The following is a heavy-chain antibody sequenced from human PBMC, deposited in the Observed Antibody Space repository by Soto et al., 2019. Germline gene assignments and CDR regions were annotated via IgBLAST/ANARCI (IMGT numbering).Heavy chain of an antibody. Sequence: EVQLVESGGGLVQPGGSLRLSCAASGFTFSSYWMHWVRQAPGKGLMWVSRIKSDGSGTYYADSVKGRLTISRDNAKNRRYLQMNSLRAEDTAVHFCARGDGDYYDGNGYLGRHWGQGTLVTVSS. D-gene: IGHD3-22*01. J-gene: IGHJ4*02. V-gene: IGHV3-74*01. CDR2: IKSDGSGT. CDR3: ARGDGDYYDGNGYLGRH. CDR1: GFTFSSYW.